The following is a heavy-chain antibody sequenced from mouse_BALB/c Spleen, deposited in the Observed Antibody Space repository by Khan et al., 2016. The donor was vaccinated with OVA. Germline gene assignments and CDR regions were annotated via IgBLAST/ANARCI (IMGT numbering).Heavy chain of an antibody. CDR1: GFTFSNYD. V-gene: IGHV5-6*01. Sequence: EVELVESGGDLVKPGGSLKLSCAAPGFTFSNYDMSWVRQTPDKRLGWVATISSAGSYTYSPDSVKGRFTISRDNAKNTLYLQLSSLKSEDTAMYYCARRGYDEAWFAYWGHGTLVTVSA. J-gene: IGHJ3*01. D-gene: IGHD2-2*01. CDR2: ISSAGSYT. CDR3: ARRGYDEAWFAY.